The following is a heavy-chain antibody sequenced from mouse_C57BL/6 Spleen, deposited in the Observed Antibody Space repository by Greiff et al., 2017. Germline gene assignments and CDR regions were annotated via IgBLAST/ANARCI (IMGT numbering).Heavy chain of an antibody. Sequence: VQLQQSGPELVKPGASVKISCKASGYTFTDYYMNWVKQSHGKSLEWIGDINPNNGGTSYNQKFKGKATLTVDKSSSTAYMELRSLPSEDSAVYYCARSVYYGSSYDYAMDYWGQGTSVTVSS. J-gene: IGHJ4*01. V-gene: IGHV1-26*01. D-gene: IGHD1-1*01. CDR1: GYTFTDYY. CDR2: INPNNGGT. CDR3: ARSVYYGSSYDYAMDY.